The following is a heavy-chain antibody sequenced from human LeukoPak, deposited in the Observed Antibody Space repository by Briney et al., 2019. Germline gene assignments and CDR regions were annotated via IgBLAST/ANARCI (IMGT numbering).Heavy chain of an antibody. CDR2: ISSSGSTI. J-gene: IGHJ5*02. D-gene: IGHD6-13*01. CDR3: ARESRSSSWYDP. CDR1: GFTFSSYE. Sequence: GGSLRLSCAASGFTFSSYEMNWDRQAPGKGLEWVSYISSSGSTIYYADSVKGRFTISRDNAKNSLYLQMNSLRAEDTALYYCARESRSSSWYDPWGQGTLVTVSS. V-gene: IGHV3-48*03.